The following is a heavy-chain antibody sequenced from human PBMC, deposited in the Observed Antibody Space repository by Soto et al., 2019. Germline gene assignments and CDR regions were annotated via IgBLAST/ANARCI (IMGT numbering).Heavy chain of an antibody. J-gene: IGHJ4*01. Sequence: EVQLVESGGDLVQPGGSLRLSCAASGFTFSGYAMHWVRQAPGTGLEYVSTITINGGRTYYANSVKGRFTIARDNFKNTLYLQMGNLRAEDTAVYYCARDLSVYCSSSNCYPALSLDYWGQGTLVTVSS. V-gene: IGHV3-64*01. CDR1: GFTFSGYA. CDR3: ARDLSVYCSSSNCYPALSLDY. D-gene: IGHD2-2*01. CDR2: ITINGGRT.